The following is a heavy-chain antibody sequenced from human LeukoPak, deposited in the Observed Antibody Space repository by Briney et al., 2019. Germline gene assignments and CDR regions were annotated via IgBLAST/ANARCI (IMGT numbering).Heavy chain of an antibody. CDR3: ARDPTVITSSRITIFGVVKSPHNWFDP. CDR2: IAPSDGGT. D-gene: IGHD3-3*01. Sequence: ASVKVSCKASGGTFSSYAISWVRQAPGQGLEWMGMIAPSDGGTTYAQKFQGRVTMTRDTSTSTVYMELSSLRSEDTAIYFCARDPTVITSSRITIFGVVKSPHNWFDPWGQGTLVTVSS. CDR1: GGTFSSYA. V-gene: IGHV1-46*01. J-gene: IGHJ5*02.